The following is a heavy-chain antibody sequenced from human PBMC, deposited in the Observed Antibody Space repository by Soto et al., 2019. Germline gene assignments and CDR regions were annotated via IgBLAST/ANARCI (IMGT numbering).Heavy chain of an antibody. CDR3: ASIDFWSGYFQSISHFDY. CDR2: ISYDGSNK. V-gene: IGHV3-30-3*01. J-gene: IGHJ4*02. Sequence: GGSLRLSCAASGFTFSSYAMHWVRQAPGKGLEWVAVISYDGSNKYYADSVKGRFTISRDNSKNTLYLQMNSLRAEDTAVYYCASIDFWSGYFQSISHFDYWGQGTLVTVSS. CDR1: GFTFSSYA. D-gene: IGHD3-3*01.